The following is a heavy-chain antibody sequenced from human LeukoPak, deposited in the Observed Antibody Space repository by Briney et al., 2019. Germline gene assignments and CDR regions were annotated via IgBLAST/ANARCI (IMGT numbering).Heavy chain of an antibody. CDR2: IYPSGGST. CDR3: ARLYDIPNSWFDP. J-gene: IGHJ5*02. D-gene: IGHD3-9*01. V-gene: IGHV1-46*03. Sequence: ASVKVSCKASGYTFTTYYMHWVRQAPGQGLEWMGMIYPSGGSTSYAQKFQGRVTMTRDTSTSTIYMEMSSLRSEDTAVYYCARLYDIPNSWFDPWGQGTLVTVST. CDR1: GYTFTTYY.